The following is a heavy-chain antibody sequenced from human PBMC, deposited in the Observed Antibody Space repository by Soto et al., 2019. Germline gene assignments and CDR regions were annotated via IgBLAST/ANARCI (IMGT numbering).Heavy chain of an antibody. D-gene: IGHD3-10*01. Sequence: QVQLVQSGAEVKKPGASVKVSCKASGYTFNSYYIHWVRQAPGQGLEWMGIFNPSGGSTNYPQKLQGRVTLTRDTSTSTVYMELSILRSEDTAIYYCARGGSDWYFDIWGRGTLVTVSS. V-gene: IGHV1-46*02. CDR1: GYTFNSYY. CDR2: FNPSGGST. J-gene: IGHJ2*01. CDR3: ARGGSDWYFDI.